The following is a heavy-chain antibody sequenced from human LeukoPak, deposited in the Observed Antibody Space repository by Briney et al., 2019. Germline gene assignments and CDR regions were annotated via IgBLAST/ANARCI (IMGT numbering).Heavy chain of an antibody. Sequence: PSETLSLTCSVSGDSISSSSHYWGWIRQPPGKGLEWLGSLYYGGDTYYNPSLKSRVTISVDTSKNQFSLKLSSVTAADTAVYYCARGYYDSSGYQNVALDYWGQGTLVTVSS. CDR3: ARGYYDSSGYQNVALDY. D-gene: IGHD3-22*01. CDR1: GDSISSSSHY. V-gene: IGHV4-39*07. CDR2: LYYGGDT. J-gene: IGHJ4*02.